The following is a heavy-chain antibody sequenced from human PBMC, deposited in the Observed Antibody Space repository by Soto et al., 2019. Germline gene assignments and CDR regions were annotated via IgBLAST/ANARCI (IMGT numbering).Heavy chain of an antibody. CDR1: GYTFTSYW. D-gene: IGHD1-26*01. V-gene: IGHV5-51*01. CDR3: ARQGGVGATYYYYGMDV. J-gene: IGHJ6*02. Sequence: GESLKISCKGSGYTFTSYWIGWVRQMPGEGLEWLGVIYPGDSDTRYSPSFQGQVTISADKSINTAYLQWGSLKASDSAMYYCARQGGVGATYYYYGMDVWGQGTTVTVSS. CDR2: IYPGDSDT.